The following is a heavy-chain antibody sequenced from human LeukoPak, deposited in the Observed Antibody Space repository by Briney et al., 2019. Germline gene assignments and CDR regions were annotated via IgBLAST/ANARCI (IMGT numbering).Heavy chain of an antibody. CDR3: AKEHYYDSSGYPEYFQR. D-gene: IGHD3-22*01. Sequence: GGSLRLSCAATGFTFSAYSMNWVRQAPGKGLEWVSYIGSSSSTIYYADSVKGRFTISRDNSKNTLYLQMNSLRAEDTAVYYCAKEHYYDSSGYPEYFQRWGQGTLVTVSS. CDR1: GFTFSAYS. J-gene: IGHJ1*01. CDR2: IGSSSSTI. V-gene: IGHV3-48*01.